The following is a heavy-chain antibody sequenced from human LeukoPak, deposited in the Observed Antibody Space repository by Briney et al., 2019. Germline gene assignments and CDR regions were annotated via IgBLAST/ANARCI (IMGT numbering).Heavy chain of an antibody. CDR1: GFTFSSYE. CDR2: ISSSGSTI. Sequence: GGSLRLSCAASGFTFSSYEMNWVRQAPGKGLERVSYISSSGSTIYYADSVKGRFTISRDNAKSSLYLQMNSLRAEDTAVYYCATPPLVVAATPYAFDIWGQGTMVTVSS. D-gene: IGHD2-15*01. J-gene: IGHJ3*02. CDR3: ATPPLVVAATPYAFDI. V-gene: IGHV3-48*03.